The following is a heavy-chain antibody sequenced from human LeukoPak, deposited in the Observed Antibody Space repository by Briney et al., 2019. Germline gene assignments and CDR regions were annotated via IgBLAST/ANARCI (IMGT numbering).Heavy chain of an antibody. J-gene: IGHJ6*03. D-gene: IGHD4-17*01. Sequence: GGSLRLSCAASGFTFSSYAMHWVRQAPGKGLEYVSAISSNGGSTYYANSVKGRFTISRDNSKNTLYLQMGSLRAEDMAVYYCARVPTEYYYYYMDVWGKGTTVTISS. CDR2: ISSNGGST. CDR3: ARVPTEYYYYYMDV. V-gene: IGHV3-64*01. CDR1: GFTFSSYA.